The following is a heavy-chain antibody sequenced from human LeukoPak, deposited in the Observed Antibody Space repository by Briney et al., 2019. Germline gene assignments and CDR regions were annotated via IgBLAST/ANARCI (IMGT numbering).Heavy chain of an antibody. CDR1: GLNFNTDA. Sequence: PGGSLILSCAASGLNFNTDAMSWVRQAPGKGMEWVSSITSSGDDTFYAESVQGRFTISRDNSRNTLYLHMNSLGVEDTALYYCVSDWGLDYWGQGTLIIVSS. V-gene: IGHV3-23*01. J-gene: IGHJ4*02. CDR3: VSDWGLDY. D-gene: IGHD3-16*01. CDR2: ITSSGDDT.